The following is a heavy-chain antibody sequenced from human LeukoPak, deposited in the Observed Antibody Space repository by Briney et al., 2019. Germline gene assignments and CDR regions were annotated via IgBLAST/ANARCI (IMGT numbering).Heavy chain of an antibody. CDR2: IYTSGST. D-gene: IGHD3-16*02. J-gene: IGHJ4*02. V-gene: IGHV4-61*02. CDR3: ARYDVWGTYRAFDY. CDR1: GGSISSGSYY. Sequence: SETLSLTCTVSGGSISSGSYYWSWIRQPAGKGLEWIGRIYTSGSTNYNPSLKSRVTISVDTSKNQFSLKLSSVTAADTAVYYCARYDVWGTYRAFDYWGQGTLVTVSS.